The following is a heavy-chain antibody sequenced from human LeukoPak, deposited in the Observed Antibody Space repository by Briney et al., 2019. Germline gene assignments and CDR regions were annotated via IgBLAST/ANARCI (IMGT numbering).Heavy chain of an antibody. V-gene: IGHV4-30-2*01. CDR1: GGSISSGGYS. CDR3: ASLTAPVDY. D-gene: IGHD3-16*01. J-gene: IGHJ4*02. Sequence: PSQTLSLTCAVSGGSISSGGYSWSWIRQPPGKGLEWIGYIYHSGSTYYNPSLKSRVTISVDRTKNQFSLKLSSVTAADTAVYYCASLTAPVDYWGQGTLVTVSS. CDR2: IYHSGST.